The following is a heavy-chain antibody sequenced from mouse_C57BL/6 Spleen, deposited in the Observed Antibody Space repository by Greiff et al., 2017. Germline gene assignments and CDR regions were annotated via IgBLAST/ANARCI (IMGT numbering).Heavy chain of an antibody. Sequence: QVQLKQSGAELVKPGASVKLSCKASGYTFTSYWMHWVKQRPGRGLEWIGRIDPTSGGTKYNEKFKSKATLTVDKPSSTAYMQLSSLTSEDSAVYYCASTGGSSYFDYWGQGTTLTVSS. CDR1: GYTFTSYW. D-gene: IGHD1-1*01. CDR2: IDPTSGGT. CDR3: ASTGGSSYFDY. J-gene: IGHJ2*01. V-gene: IGHV1-72*01.